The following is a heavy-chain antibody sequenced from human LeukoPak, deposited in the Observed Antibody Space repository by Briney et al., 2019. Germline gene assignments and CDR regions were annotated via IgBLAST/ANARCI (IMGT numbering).Heavy chain of an antibody. CDR2: INNDGRGT. D-gene: IGHD4-11*01. J-gene: IGHJ6*02. Sequence: GGSLRLSCAASGFTFTSYWMHWVRQAPGKGLVWVSRINNDGRGTTYADSVKGRFTISRDHAKNTLYLQMNSLRAEDTAVYYCARSYSNYYYGMDVWGQGTTVTVSS. V-gene: IGHV3-74*01. CDR1: GFTFTSYW. CDR3: ARSYSNYYYGMDV.